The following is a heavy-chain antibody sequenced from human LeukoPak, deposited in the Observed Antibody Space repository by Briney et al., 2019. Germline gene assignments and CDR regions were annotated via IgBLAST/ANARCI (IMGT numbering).Heavy chain of an antibody. Sequence: GGSLRLPCAASGFTFSSYGMHWVRQAPGKGLEWVAFIRYDGSNKYYADSVKGRFTISRDNSKNTLHLQMNSLRAEDTAVYYCAQQYCSSTSCYRWAFDYWGQGTLVTVSS. CDR3: AQQYCSSTSCYRWAFDY. CDR2: IRYDGSNK. J-gene: IGHJ4*02. D-gene: IGHD2-2*01. CDR1: GFTFSSYG. V-gene: IGHV3-30*02.